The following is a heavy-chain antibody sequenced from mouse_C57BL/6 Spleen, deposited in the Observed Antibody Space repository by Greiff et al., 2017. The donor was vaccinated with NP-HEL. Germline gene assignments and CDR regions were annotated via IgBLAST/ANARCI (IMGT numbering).Heavy chain of an antibody. CDR2: IYPGGGDT. CDR1: GYAFSSSW. J-gene: IGHJ2*01. Sequence: VQLQQSGPELVKPGASVKISCKASGYAFSSSWMNWVKQRPGKGLEWIGRIYPGGGDTNYNGKFKGKATLTADKYSSTAYMQLSSLTSEDSAVYFCARDLVITTVVATDYWGQGTTLTVSS. D-gene: IGHD1-1*01. V-gene: IGHV1-82*01. CDR3: ARDLVITTVVATDY.